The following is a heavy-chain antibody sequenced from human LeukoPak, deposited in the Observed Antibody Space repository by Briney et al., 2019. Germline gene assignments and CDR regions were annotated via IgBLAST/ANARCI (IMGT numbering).Heavy chain of an antibody. J-gene: IGHJ4*02. CDR2: IWYDGSNK. Sequence: QPGRSLRLSCAASGFTFSSYGMHWVRQAPGKGLEWVAVIWYDGSNKYYADSVKGRFTISRDNSKNTLYLQMNSLRAEDTAVYYCAREPTYSGNDYWGQGTLVTVSS. V-gene: IGHV3-33*01. CDR3: AREPTYSGNDY. D-gene: IGHD5-12*01. CDR1: GFTFSSYG.